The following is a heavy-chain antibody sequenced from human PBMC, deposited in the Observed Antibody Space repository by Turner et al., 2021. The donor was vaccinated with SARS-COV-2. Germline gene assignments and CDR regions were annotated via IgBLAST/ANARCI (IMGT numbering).Heavy chain of an antibody. CDR1: GFTFSSYE. Sequence: EVQLVGSGGDLVQPGGSLRLSCAASGFTFSSYEMNWVLQATGKGLEWVSYIRSSGSTIYYADSVKGRFTISRDNAKNSLYMQMNSLKAEDTAVYYCARDQYYDSRGYYFFRASYFDLWGRGTLVTVSS. CDR2: IRSSGSTI. CDR3: ARDQYYDSRGYYFFRASYFDL. V-gene: IGHV3-48*03. J-gene: IGHJ2*01. D-gene: IGHD3-22*01.